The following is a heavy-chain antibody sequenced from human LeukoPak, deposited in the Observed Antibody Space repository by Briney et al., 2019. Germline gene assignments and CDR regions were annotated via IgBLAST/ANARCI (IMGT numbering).Heavy chain of an antibody. D-gene: IGHD2/OR15-2a*01. CDR1: GFSFSKVW. Sequence: GGSLRLSCVASGFSFSKVWMSWVRQVPGKGLEWVGRIKSKTEGGTIDYSAPVIGRFSISRDDSKNTVYLQMNSLKTEDTAVYYCIEEYLSSWGQGTLVTVSS. CDR3: IEEYLSS. CDR2: IKSKTEGGTI. V-gene: IGHV3-15*01. J-gene: IGHJ5*02.